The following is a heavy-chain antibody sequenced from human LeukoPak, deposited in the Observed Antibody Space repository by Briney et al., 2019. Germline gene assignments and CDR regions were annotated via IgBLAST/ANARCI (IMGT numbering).Heavy chain of an antibody. CDR1: GDSFSSHY. CDR2: ISYIGTS. CDR3: ARDLVTVTKGFDI. Sequence: SETLSLTCAVSGDSFSSHYWTWIRQPPGRGLEWIGYISYIGTSNYNPSLKSRVTISIDTSKNQFSLKLSSVTTADTAVYYCARDLVTVTKGFDIWGLGTMVSVSS. J-gene: IGHJ3*02. D-gene: IGHD4-17*01. V-gene: IGHV4-59*11.